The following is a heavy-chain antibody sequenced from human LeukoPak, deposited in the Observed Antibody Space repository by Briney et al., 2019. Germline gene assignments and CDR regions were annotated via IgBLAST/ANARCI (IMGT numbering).Heavy chain of an antibody. V-gene: IGHV4-59*12. CDR1: GGSISSYY. D-gene: IGHD2-2*02. CDR3: AREYIVVVPAAIRARSSFDY. J-gene: IGHJ4*02. Sequence: SETLSLTCTVSGGSISSYYWSWIRQPPGKGLEWIGYIYYSGSTNYNPSLKSRVTISVDTSKNQFSLKLSSVTAADTAVYYCAREYIVVVPAAIRARSSFDYWGQGTLVTVSS. CDR2: IYYSGST.